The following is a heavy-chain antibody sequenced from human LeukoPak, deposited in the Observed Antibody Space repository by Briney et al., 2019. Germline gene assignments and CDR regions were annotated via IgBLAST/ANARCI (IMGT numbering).Heavy chain of an antibody. V-gene: IGHV4-59*01. CDR3: AREGLLCGGDCYRDAFDI. J-gene: IGHJ3*02. D-gene: IGHD2-21*02. CDR1: GGSISSYY. Sequence: LETPSLTCTVSGGSISSYYWSWIRQPPGKGLKWIGYMYYSGITNYNPSLKSRVTISVDTSKNQFSLQLSSVTAADTAVYYCAREGLLCGGDCYRDAFDIWGQGTMVTVSS. CDR2: MYYSGIT.